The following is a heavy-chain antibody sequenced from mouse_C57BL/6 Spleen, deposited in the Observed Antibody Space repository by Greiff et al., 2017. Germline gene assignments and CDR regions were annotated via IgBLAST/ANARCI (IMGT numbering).Heavy chain of an antibody. CDR3: ARLDYGNYPYYYAMDY. Sequence: VQLQQSGPELVKPGASVKMSCKPSGYTFTDYNMHWVKQSHGKSLEWIGYINPNNGGTSYNQKFKGKATLTVNKSSSTAYMELRSLTSEDSAVYYCARLDYGNYPYYYAMDYWGQGTSVTVSS. CDR1: GYTFTDYN. D-gene: IGHD2-1*01. V-gene: IGHV1-22*01. J-gene: IGHJ4*01. CDR2: INPNNGGT.